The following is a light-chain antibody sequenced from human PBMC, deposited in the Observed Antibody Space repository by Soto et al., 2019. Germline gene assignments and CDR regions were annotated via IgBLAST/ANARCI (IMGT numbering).Light chain of an antibody. CDR1: QSVSSN. V-gene: IGKV3-15*01. Sequence: EIVRTQSPVTLSVSPGERVTLSCRSSQSVSSNLAWYQQKPGQAPSLLIYGAFTRATGIPARFSGTGSGTEFTLTISSLQSDDFATYYCQQYDNWPPITFGQGTRLEIK. CDR3: QQYDNWPPIT. CDR2: GAF. J-gene: IGKJ5*01.